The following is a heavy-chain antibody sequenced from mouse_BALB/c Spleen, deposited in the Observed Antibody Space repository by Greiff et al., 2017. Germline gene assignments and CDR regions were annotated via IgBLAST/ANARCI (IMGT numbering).Heavy chain of an antibody. CDR1: GYTFTSYW. V-gene: IGHV1S22*01. D-gene: IGHD2-14*01. CDR3: TRYRYDGSMDD. Sequence: LQHPGSELVRPGASVKLSCKASGYTFTSYWMHWVKQRPGQGLEWIGNIYPGSGSTNYDEKFKSKATLTVDTSSSTAYMQLSSLTSEDSAVYYCTRYRYDGSMDDWGQGTSVTVSS. J-gene: IGHJ4*01. CDR2: IYPGSGST.